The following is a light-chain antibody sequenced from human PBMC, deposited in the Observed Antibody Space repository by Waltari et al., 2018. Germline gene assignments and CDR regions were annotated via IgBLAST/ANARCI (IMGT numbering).Light chain of an antibody. CDR1: QSVLSSSNNRNY. CDR3: QQYYSTPVT. J-gene: IGKJ4*01. V-gene: IGKV4-1*01. Sequence: DIVMTQSPDPLAVSLGERATINCKSSQSVLSSSNNRNYLAWYQQKPGQPPKLVIYWASTRESGVPDRFSGSGSGTDFTLTVSSLQAEDVTVYYCQQYYSTPVTFGGGTKLEI. CDR2: WAS.